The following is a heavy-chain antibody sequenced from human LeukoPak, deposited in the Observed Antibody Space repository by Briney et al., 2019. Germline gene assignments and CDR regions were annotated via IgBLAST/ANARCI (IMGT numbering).Heavy chain of an antibody. CDR2: IKEDGSEK. J-gene: IGHJ4*02. D-gene: IGHD3-10*01. Sequence: GGSLRLSCAASGFTFSSNWMSWVRQAPGKGLEWVANIKEDGSEKYYVDSVKGRFSISRDNAKNSLYLQMNSLRAEDTAVYYCATAPRGLLGGFDYWGQGTLVTVSS. V-gene: IGHV3-7*03. CDR3: ATAPRGLLGGFDY. CDR1: GFTFSSNW.